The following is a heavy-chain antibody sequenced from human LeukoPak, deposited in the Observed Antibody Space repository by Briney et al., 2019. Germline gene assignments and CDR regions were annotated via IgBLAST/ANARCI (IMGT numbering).Heavy chain of an antibody. V-gene: IGHV3-48*03. D-gene: IGHD3-10*01. CDR1: GFTFTYYE. CDR3: AKAASGDYFDY. J-gene: IGHJ4*02. Sequence: PGGSLRLSCAASGFTFTYYEMNWVRQAPGKGLEWVSYISGSGTTIYYADSVKGRFTISRDNAKNSLYLQMNSLRVEDTAIYYCAKAASGDYFDYWGQGPLVTVSS. CDR2: ISGSGTTI.